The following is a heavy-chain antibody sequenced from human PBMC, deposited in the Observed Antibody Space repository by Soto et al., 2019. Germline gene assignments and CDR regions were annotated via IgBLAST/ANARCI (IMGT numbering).Heavy chain of an antibody. Sequence: GGSLKLSCAAPWFTFSSYGLHLVRPAPGKALEWLSVISYDGSNKYYADSVKGRFTISRDNSKNTLYLQMNSLRAEDTAVYYCAKALNYYDSSGPSWFDPWGQGTLVTVSS. CDR1: WFTFSSYG. CDR2: ISYDGSNK. CDR3: AKALNYYDSSGPSWFDP. D-gene: IGHD3-22*01. J-gene: IGHJ5*02. V-gene: IGHV3-30*18.